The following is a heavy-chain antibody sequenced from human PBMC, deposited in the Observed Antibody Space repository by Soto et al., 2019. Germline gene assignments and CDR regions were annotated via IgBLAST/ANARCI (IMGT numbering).Heavy chain of an antibody. CDR2: ISGSGGST. CDR1: GFTFSSYA. J-gene: IGHJ3*02. Sequence: RRLSCAASGFTFSSYAMSWVRQAPGKGLEWVSAISGSGGSTYYADSVKGRFTISRDNSKNTLYLQMNSLRAEDTAVYYCAKDRTGYYDSSGYYPDAFDIWGQGTMVTVSS. D-gene: IGHD3-22*01. V-gene: IGHV3-23*01. CDR3: AKDRTGYYDSSGYYPDAFDI.